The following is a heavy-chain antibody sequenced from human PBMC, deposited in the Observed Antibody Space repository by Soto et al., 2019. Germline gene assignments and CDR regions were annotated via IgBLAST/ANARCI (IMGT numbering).Heavy chain of an antibody. D-gene: IGHD2-2*01. CDR2: IYYGGST. CDR3: ARDGAAMTHRDYALDV. J-gene: IGHJ6*01. CDR1: GDSINSGYYY. Sequence: PSETLSLTCTVSGDSINSGYYYWSWIRQPPGKGLEWIGYIYYGGSTSYNPTLKSRVTISADTSQNQFFLILNSVTASDTAVYYXARDGAAMTHRDYALDVWGQGTTVTVSS. V-gene: IGHV4-30-4*01.